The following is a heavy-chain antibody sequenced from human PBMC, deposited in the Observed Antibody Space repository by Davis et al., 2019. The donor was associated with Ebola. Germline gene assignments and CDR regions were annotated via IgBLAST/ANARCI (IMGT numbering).Heavy chain of an antibody. CDR2: ISSRGSYI. Sequence: GESLKISCAASGFTFSAHSMNWVRQAPGKGLEWVSFISSRGSYIYYADSLKGRFTISRHNSENTVFLQMNSLRAEDTAVYYCAKEWADTHTMVGYWGQGTLVTVSS. D-gene: IGHD3-10*01. V-gene: IGHV3-21*01. CDR3: AKEWADTHTMVGY. CDR1: GFTFSAHS. J-gene: IGHJ4*02.